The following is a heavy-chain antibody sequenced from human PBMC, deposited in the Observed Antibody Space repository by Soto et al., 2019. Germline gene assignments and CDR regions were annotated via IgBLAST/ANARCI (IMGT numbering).Heavy chain of an antibody. J-gene: IGHJ4*02. CDR3: AREPGV. Sequence: SETQSLTCTVSGRSIRTYDWSWIRQPPGKGLEWIGYVYYSGSTNYNPSLKSRVTISVDTSKNQFSLKLSSVTAADTAVYYCAREPGVWGQGSLVTVSS. D-gene: IGHD3-10*01. V-gene: IGHV4-59*12. CDR2: VYYSGST. CDR1: GRSIRTYD.